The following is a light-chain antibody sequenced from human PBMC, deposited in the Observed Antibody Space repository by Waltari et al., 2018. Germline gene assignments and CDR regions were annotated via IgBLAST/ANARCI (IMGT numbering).Light chain of an antibody. J-gene: IGKJ1*01. CDR3: MQSLQTLWT. CDR2: LGS. CDR1: QSLLHRNGNNS. V-gene: IGKV2-28*01. Sequence: DIVVTQSPLSLPVTPGEPASISCRSSQSLLHRNGNNSLDWYLQNPGQSPQLLIYLGSNRASGVPDRFIGSGSGTDFTLGISRVEAEDVGVYYCMQSLQTLWTFGPGTKVEIK.